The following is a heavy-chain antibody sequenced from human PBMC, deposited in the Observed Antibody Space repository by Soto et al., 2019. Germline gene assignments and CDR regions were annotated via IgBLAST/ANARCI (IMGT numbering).Heavy chain of an antibody. V-gene: IGHV5-51*01. CDR3: ARLSRFEFDY. CDR1: GYNFANYW. J-gene: IGHJ4*02. Sequence: GVSLKISCEGSGYNFANYWIAWVRQMPGKGLEYMGIIFPGGSITRYSPPFQGRVTISADRSISTAFLQWSSLKASDTAIYYCARLSRFEFDYWGQGALVTVSS. CDR2: IFPGGSIT. D-gene: IGHD3-16*01.